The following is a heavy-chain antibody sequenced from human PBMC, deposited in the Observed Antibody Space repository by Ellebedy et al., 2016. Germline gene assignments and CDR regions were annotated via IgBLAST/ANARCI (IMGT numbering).Heavy chain of an antibody. CDR3: VRDRGTGWYWFDS. D-gene: IGHD6-19*01. CDR1: GFTFSTYW. Sequence: GESLKISCVASGFTFSTYWMSWVRQAPGKGLEWVANIKPDGGEIYYADSVRGRLTISRDNTKNTLSLQMNSLRVEDTAIYYCVRDRGTGWYWFDSWGQGILVTVSS. J-gene: IGHJ5*01. CDR2: IKPDGGEI. V-gene: IGHV3-7*01.